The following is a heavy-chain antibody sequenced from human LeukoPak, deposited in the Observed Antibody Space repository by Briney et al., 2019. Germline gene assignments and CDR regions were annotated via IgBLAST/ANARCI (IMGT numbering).Heavy chain of an antibody. Sequence: PSETLSLTCTVSGGSISSYYWSWIRQPPGKGLEWIGYIYYTGSTNYNPSLKSRVTISVDTSKNQFSLKLNSVTAADTAVYYCARWRYRGGDCYPSAFDIWGQGTMVTVAS. V-gene: IGHV4-59*01. CDR2: IYYTGST. CDR3: ARWRYRGGDCYPSAFDI. J-gene: IGHJ3*02. CDR1: GGSISSYY. D-gene: IGHD2-21*02.